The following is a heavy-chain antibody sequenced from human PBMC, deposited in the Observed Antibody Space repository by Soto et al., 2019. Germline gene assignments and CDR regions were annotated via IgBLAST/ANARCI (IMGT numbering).Heavy chain of an antibody. CDR3: ARDRFLTMVRGVFLGYYYGMDV. Sequence: ASVKVSCKASGYTFTSYGISWVRQAPGQGLEWMGWISAYNGNTNYAQKLQGRVTMTTDTSTSTAYMELRSLRSDDTAVYYCARDRFLTMVRGVFLGYYYGMDVWGQGTTVTVSS. CDR1: GYTFTSYG. V-gene: IGHV1-18*01. J-gene: IGHJ6*02. D-gene: IGHD3-10*01. CDR2: ISAYNGNT.